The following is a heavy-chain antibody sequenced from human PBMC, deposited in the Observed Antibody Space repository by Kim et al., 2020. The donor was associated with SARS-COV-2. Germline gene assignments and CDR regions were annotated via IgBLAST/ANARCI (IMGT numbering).Heavy chain of an antibody. CDR1: GYTFTSYA. D-gene: IGHD6-19*01. CDR3: ARDWSIAVAGYYYYYYMDV. CDR2: INTNTGNP. V-gene: IGHV7-4-1*02. Sequence: ASVKVSCKASGYTFTSYAMNWVRQAPGQGLEWMGWINTNTGNPTYAQGFTGRFVFSLDTSVSTAYLQISSLKAEDTAVYYCARDWSIAVAGYYYYYYMDVWGKGTPVTVSS. J-gene: IGHJ6*03.